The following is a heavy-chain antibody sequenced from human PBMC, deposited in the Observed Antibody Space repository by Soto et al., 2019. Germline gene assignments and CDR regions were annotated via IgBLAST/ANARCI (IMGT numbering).Heavy chain of an antibody. Sequence: PGGSRRVSCAASGFTFSGYAMHWVRQAPGKGLEWVAVISYDGSNKYYADSVKGRFTISRDNSKNTLYLQMNSLRAEDTAVYYWAKDQVSTRYFSITSRWPTYCMDVCGPAPTLSVSS. D-gene: IGHD2-2*01. CDR1: GFTFSGYA. V-gene: IGHV3-30-3*01. CDR2: ISYDGSNK. CDR3: AKDQVSTRYFSITSRWPTYCMDV. J-gene: IGHJ6*02.